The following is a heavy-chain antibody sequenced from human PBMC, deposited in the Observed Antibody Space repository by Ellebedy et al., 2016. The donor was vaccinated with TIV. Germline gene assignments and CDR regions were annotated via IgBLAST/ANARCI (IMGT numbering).Heavy chain of an antibody. J-gene: IGHJ4*02. Sequence: ESLKISCAASGFTFTTYWMSWVRQAPGTGLEWVANMNQVGSEKYYVDSVKGRFTISRDYAQNSLYLHMNNLSAEDTAVYYCARDPNSPGDTGYGDYWGQGVVVTVST. CDR2: MNQVGSEK. CDR3: ARDPNSPGDTGYGDY. V-gene: IGHV3-7*03. CDR1: GFTFTTYW. D-gene: IGHD5-12*01.